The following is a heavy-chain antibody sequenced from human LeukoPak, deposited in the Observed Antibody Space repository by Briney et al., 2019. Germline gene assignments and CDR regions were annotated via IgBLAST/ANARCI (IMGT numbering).Heavy chain of an antibody. D-gene: IGHD6-13*01. J-gene: IGHJ5*02. CDR1: GFTFSSYS. Sequence: PGGSLRLSCAASGFTFSSYSMNWVRQAPGKGLEWVSYISSSSSTIYYADSVKGRFTISRDNAKNSLYLQMNSLRAEDTAVYYCARTYSSSRKRFDPWGQGTLVTVSS. CDR3: ARTYSSSRKRFDP. V-gene: IGHV3-48*04. CDR2: ISSSSSTI.